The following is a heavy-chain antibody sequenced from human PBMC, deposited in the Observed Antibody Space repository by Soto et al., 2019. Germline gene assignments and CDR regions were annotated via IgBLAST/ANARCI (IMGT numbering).Heavy chain of an antibody. CDR2: ISAYNGNT. Sequence: QVQLVQSGAEVKKPGASVKVSCKASGYTFTSYGISWVRQAPGQGLEWMGWISAYNGNTNYAQKLQGRVTMTTDTSTSTAYMELRSLRSDDTAVYYCSTGITGTLYYYYGMDVWGQGTTVTVSS. D-gene: IGHD1-20*01. CDR3: STGITGTLYYYYGMDV. J-gene: IGHJ6*02. CDR1: GYTFTSYG. V-gene: IGHV1-18*04.